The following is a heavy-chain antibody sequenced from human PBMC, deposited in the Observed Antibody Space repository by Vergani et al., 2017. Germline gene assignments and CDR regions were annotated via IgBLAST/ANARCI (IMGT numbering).Heavy chain of an antibody. J-gene: IGHJ4*02. D-gene: IGHD6-13*01. CDR1: GGSISSYY. CDR2: IYYSGST. CDR3: ARGYSSSWYNY. V-gene: IGHV4-59*01. Sequence: QVQLQESGPGLVKPPGTLSLTCTVSGGSISSYYWSWIRQPPGKGLEWIGYIYYSGSTNYNPSLKSRVTISVDTSKNQFSLKLSSVTAADTAVYYCARGYSSSWYNYWGQGTLVTVSS.